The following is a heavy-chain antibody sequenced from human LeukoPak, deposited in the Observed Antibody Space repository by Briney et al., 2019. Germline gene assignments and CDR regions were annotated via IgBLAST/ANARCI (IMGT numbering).Heavy chain of an antibody. D-gene: IGHD6-19*01. CDR1: GFTFSSYG. Sequence: GGSLRLSCAPSGFTFSSYGMHWVRQAPGKGLEWVAVISYDGSNKYYADSVKGRFTISRDNSKNTLYLQMNSLRAEDTAVYYCAKEFVAGQDAYDYWGQGTLVAVSS. V-gene: IGHV3-30*18. CDR3: AKEFVAGQDAYDY. CDR2: ISYDGSNK. J-gene: IGHJ4*02.